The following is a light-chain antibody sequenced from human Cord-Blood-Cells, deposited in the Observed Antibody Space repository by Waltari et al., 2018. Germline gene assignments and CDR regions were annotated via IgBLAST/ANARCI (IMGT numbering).Light chain of an antibody. CDR3: SSYTSSSTYV. V-gene: IGLV2-14*01. CDR1: SSDLGGYNY. CDR2: EVS. Sequence: QSALPQPASVSGSPGQSITISCTGTSSDLGGYNYVSWYQQHPGKAPKLMIYEVSNRPSGVSNRFSGSKSGDTASLTISVLQAEDEADYYCSSYTSSSTYVFGTGTKVTDL. J-gene: IGLJ1*01.